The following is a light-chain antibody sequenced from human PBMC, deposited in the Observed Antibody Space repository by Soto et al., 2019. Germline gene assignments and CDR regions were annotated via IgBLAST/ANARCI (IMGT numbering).Light chain of an antibody. CDR1: SGHSNYA. CDR2: LNSDGSH. V-gene: IGLV4-69*01. CDR3: QTWGAGIGLV. Sequence: QLVLTQAPSASASLGASVKLTCTLSSGHSNYAIAWHQQQPEKGPRYLMRLNSDGSHSKGDGIPDRFSGSSSGAERYLTISSLQSEDEADYYCQTWGAGIGLVFGGGTKLTVL. J-gene: IGLJ2*01.